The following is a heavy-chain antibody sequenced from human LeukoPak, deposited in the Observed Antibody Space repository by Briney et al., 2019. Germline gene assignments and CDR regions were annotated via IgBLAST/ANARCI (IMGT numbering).Heavy chain of an antibody. V-gene: IGHV4-59*01. CDR3: ARHRNDILTALPNWFDP. CDR2: IYYSGST. Sequence: PSETLSLTCTVSGGSISSYYWSWIRQPPGKGLEWIGYIYYSGSTNYNPSLKSRVTISVDTSKNQFSLKLSSVTAADTAVYYCARHRNDILTALPNWFDPWGQGTLVTVSS. J-gene: IGHJ5*02. D-gene: IGHD3-9*01. CDR1: GGSISSYY.